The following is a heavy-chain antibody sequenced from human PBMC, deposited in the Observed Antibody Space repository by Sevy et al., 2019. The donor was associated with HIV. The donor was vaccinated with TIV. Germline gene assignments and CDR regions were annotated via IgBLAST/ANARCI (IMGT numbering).Heavy chain of an antibody. Sequence: SETLSLTCTVSGVSISNYYWSWIRQLPGKGLEWIGYIYYSGTTNYNPSLQSRVTISVDTSKNQFSLRLSSVTAADTAVYYCARTYYDLWSTYPHRVWWFDPWGQGTLVTVSS. CDR3: ARTYYDLWSTYPHRVWWFDP. V-gene: IGHV4-59*13. D-gene: IGHD3-3*01. CDR1: GVSISNYY. J-gene: IGHJ5*02. CDR2: IYYSGTT.